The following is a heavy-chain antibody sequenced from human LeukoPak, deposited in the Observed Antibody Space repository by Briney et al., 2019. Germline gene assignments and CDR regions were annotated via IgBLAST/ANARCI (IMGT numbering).Heavy chain of an antibody. J-gene: IGHJ4*02. D-gene: IGHD2-15*01. Sequence: ASVKVSCKASGYTFTGYYMHWVRQAPGQGLEWMGWINPNSGNTGYAQKFQGRVTITRNTSISTAYMELSSLRSEDTAVYYCARVRYCSGGSCYALDYWGQGTLVTVSS. CDR3: ARVRYCSGGSCYALDY. CDR2: INPNSGNT. V-gene: IGHV1-8*03. CDR1: GYTFTGYY.